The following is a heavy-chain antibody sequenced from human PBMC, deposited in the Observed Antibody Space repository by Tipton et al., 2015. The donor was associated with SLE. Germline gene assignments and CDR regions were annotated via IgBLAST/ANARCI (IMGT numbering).Heavy chain of an antibody. V-gene: IGHV1-2*06. D-gene: IGHD6-19*01. CDR2: INPSSGDT. CDR1: GYTFTDYY. CDR3: ARDSGQWLDPLDY. Sequence: QVQLVQSGAEVKKPGASVRVSCMASGYTFTDYYLHWVRQAPGQGLEWMGRINPSSGDTNYAQKFQGRVTMTRDTSNTTAYMDLSRLRSDDTAVFYCARDSGQWLDPLDYWGQGTLVTVSS. J-gene: IGHJ4*02.